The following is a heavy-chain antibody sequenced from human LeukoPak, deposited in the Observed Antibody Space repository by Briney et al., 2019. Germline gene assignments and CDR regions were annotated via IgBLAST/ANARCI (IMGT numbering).Heavy chain of an antibody. J-gene: IGHJ4*02. CDR1: GFTFSNDW. CDR3: PRDRFGSGSY. Sequence: GGSLRLSCAASGFTFSNDWMHWVRQAPGKGLVWVSRICTAGSIKNYADSVKGRFTISSDNTKNTLFQQMNCLIDDNAAVYYAPRDRFGSGSYWGQGTLVTVSS. CDR2: ICTAGSIK. V-gene: IGHV3-74*01. D-gene: IGHD1-26*01.